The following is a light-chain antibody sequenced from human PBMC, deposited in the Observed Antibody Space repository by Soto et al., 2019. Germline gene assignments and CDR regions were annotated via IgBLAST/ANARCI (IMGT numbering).Light chain of an antibody. Sequence: DIHMTQSPSTLSASVGDRVTITCRASQSISSWLAWYQQKPGKAPKLLIYDASSLESGVPSRFSGSGSGTEFTLTISSLQPDDFATYYYQQYNSYPWTFGHGTKVDIK. CDR1: QSISSW. V-gene: IGKV1-5*01. CDR2: DAS. J-gene: IGKJ1*01. CDR3: QQYNSYPWT.